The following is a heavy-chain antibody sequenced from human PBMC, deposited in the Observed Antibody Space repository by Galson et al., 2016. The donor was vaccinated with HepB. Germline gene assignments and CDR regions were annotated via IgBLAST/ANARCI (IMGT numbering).Heavy chain of an antibody. V-gene: IGHV3-23*01. CDR1: GFTFFDYA. CDR2: ISGSGGST. D-gene: IGHD6-13*01. CDR3: AKGSSRSAAVSIWFDP. J-gene: IGHJ5*02. Sequence: SLRLSCAASGFTFFDYAMTWVRQAPGKGLEWVSSISGSGGSTFYADSVKGRFTISRDNSKNTVYLQMNSLRADDTAVYYCAKGSSRSAAVSIWFDPWGQGTLVTVSS.